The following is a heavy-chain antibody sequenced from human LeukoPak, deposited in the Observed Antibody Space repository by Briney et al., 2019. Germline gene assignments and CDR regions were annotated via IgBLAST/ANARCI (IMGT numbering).Heavy chain of an antibody. V-gene: IGHV3-9*01. J-gene: IGHJ4*02. CDR2: ISWNSGSI. Sequence: GGSLRLSCSASRFTFSSYTMNWVRQAPGKGLEWVSGISWNSGSIGYADSVKGRFTISRDNAKNSLYLQMNSLRAEDTALYYCAKDKVPTGPSRVFDYWGQGTLVTVSS. CDR1: RFTFSSYT. D-gene: IGHD3-10*01. CDR3: AKDKVPTGPSRVFDY.